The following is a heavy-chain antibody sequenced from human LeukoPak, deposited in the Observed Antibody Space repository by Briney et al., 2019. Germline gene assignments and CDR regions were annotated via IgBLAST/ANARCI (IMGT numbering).Heavy chain of an antibody. CDR1: GGSISGSDYY. Sequence: SETLSLTCTVSGGSISGSDYYWGWIRQPPGKGLEWIGIIYYTGRTHYNPSLKSRVIISVDTSKNQFSLNLISVTAADTAVYYCARDDGRGVVTPYWGQGTLVTVSS. V-gene: IGHV4-39*07. J-gene: IGHJ4*02. D-gene: IGHD2-21*02. CDR2: IYYTGRT. CDR3: ARDDGRGVVTPY.